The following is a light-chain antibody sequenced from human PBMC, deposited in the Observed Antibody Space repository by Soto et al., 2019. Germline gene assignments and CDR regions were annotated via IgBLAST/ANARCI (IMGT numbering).Light chain of an antibody. Sequence: IQMTQSPSSLSASVGARVTITCRASQGVSDDVGWYQQKPGKAPKLLIYSASTLQSGVPSRFSGSGYGTDFTLTISGLQPEAFATYYCLQESNYPLTVGGGTKVEIK. CDR2: SAS. V-gene: IGKV1-6*01. CDR1: QGVSDD. J-gene: IGKJ4*01. CDR3: LQESNYPLT.